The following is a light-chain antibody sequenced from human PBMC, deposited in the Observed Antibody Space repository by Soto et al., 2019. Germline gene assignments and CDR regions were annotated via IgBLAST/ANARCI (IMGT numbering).Light chain of an antibody. CDR2: DPY. J-gene: IGKJ4*01. CDR3: QQHHIWLT. Sequence: EIVLTQSPGTLSLSPGERATLSCRASQTVTRNYLAWHQQKPGQAPRLLMYDPYNRATGIPARFSGSGSGTDFTLTISSLEPEDSAVYYCQQHHIWLTFGGGTKVAIK. CDR1: QTVTRNY. V-gene: IGKV3-11*01.